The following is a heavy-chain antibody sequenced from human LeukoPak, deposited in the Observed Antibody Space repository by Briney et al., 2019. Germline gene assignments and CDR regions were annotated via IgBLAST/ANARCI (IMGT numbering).Heavy chain of an antibody. Sequence: SETLSLTCAVYGGSFSGYYWSWIRQPPGKGLEWIGEINHSGSTNYNPSLKSRVTISVDTSKNQFSLKLSSVTAADTAVYYCASTKKYYDFWSGYFNAEYFQYWGQGTLVTVSS. V-gene: IGHV4-34*01. D-gene: IGHD3-3*01. CDR2: INHSGST. J-gene: IGHJ1*01. CDR1: GGSFSGYY. CDR3: ASTKKYYDFWSGYFNAEYFQY.